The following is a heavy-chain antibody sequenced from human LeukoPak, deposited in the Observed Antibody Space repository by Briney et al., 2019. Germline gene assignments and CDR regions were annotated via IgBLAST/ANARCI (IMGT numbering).Heavy chain of an antibody. CDR2: ISAYNGNT. D-gene: IGHD3-22*01. CDR1: GYTFTSYG. J-gene: IGHJ3*02. CDR3: AREGYYYDSSGYQDAFDI. Sequence: ASVKVSCKASGYTFTSYGISWVRQAPGQGLEWTGWISAYNGNTNYAQKLQGRVTMTTDTSTSTAYMELRSLRSDDTAVYYCAREGYYYDSSGYQDAFDIWGQGTMVTVSS. V-gene: IGHV1-18*01.